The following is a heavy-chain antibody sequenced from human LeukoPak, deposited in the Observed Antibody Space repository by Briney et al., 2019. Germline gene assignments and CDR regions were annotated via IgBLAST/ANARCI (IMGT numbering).Heavy chain of an antibody. CDR1: DDSIGSYY. CDR3: ARESFRGLGGGGGWRYYFDY. V-gene: IGHV4-4*07. CDR2: IYTSGST. D-gene: IGHD6-19*01. J-gene: IGHJ4*02. Sequence: PSETLSLTCTVSDDSIGSYYWNWIRQPAGKGLEWIGRIYTSGSTNYNPSLKSRVTISVDTSKNQFSLKLSSVTAADTAVYYCARESFRGLGGGGGWRYYFDYWGQGTLVTVSS.